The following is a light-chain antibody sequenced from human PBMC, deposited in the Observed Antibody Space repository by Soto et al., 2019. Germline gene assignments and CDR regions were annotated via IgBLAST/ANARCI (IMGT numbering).Light chain of an antibody. CDR1: SSDVGGYNY. CDR2: EVS. J-gene: IGLJ1*01. CDR3: TSYAGSNV. V-gene: IGLV2-8*01. Sequence: QSVLTQPPSASGSPGQSVTISCTGTSSDVGGYNYVSWYQQHPGKAPKLMIYEVSKRPSGVPDRFSGSKSGNTASLTVSGLQAEDVADYYCTSYAGSNVFGTGTKVTVL.